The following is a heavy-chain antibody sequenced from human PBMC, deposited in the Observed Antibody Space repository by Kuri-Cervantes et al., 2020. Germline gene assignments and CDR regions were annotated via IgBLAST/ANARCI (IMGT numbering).Heavy chain of an antibody. D-gene: IGHD1-26*01. J-gene: IGHJ3*02. CDR1: GYTFTSYY. CDR3: ARDLFPPGGGSYRTDAFDI. V-gene: IGHV1-46*01. CDR2: INPSGGST. Sequence: ASVKVSCKASGYTFTSYYMHWVRQAPGQGLEWMGIINPSGGSTSYAQKFQGRVTMTRDTSTSTVYMELSSLRSEDTAVYYCARDLFPPGGGSYRTDAFDIWGQGTMVTVSS.